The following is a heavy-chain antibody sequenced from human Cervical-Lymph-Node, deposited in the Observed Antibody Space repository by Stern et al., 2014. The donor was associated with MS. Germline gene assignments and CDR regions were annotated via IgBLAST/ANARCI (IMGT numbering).Heavy chain of an antibody. D-gene: IGHD6-13*01. CDR3: ARHRQQTLYGMDV. Sequence: MQLVQSGAEVKKPGASLKISCKGSGYSFTNYWIGWVRQMPGKGLEWMGVIYPGDSDTRYSPSFQVRVTISADKSISTACLQWSSLKASDTAMYYCARHRQQTLYGMDVWGQGTTVTVSS. J-gene: IGHJ6*02. V-gene: IGHV5-51*01. CDR1: GYSFTNYW. CDR2: IYPGDSDT.